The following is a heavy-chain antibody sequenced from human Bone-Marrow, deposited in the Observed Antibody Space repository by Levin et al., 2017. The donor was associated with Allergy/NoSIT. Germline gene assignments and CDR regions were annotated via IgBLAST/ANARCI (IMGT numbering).Heavy chain of an antibody. D-gene: IGHD5-18*01. Sequence: ASVKVSCKASGYTFTGYRLHWVRQAPGQGLEWMGWINPNSGDTKYAQKFQGRVTMTRDTFIRTAYMELASLRPDDTAVYYCACGYGRVDTGTVGYWGQGTLVSVSA. J-gene: IGHJ4*02. V-gene: IGHV1-2*02. CDR1: GYTFTGYR. CDR3: ACGYGRVDTGTVGY. CDR2: INPNSGDT.